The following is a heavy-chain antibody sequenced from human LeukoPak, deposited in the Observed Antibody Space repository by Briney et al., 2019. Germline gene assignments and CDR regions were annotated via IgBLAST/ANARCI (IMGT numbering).Heavy chain of an antibody. CDR1: GGSMSSYY. Sequence: SETLSLTCTVSGGSMSSYYWSWIRQHPGKGLEWIGYIYYSGSTNYNPSLKSRVTISVDTSKIQFSLRLSSVTAADTAVYYCARHASSGTYLFDYWGLGTLVTVSS. J-gene: IGHJ4*02. V-gene: IGHV4-59*08. CDR2: IYYSGST. D-gene: IGHD1-26*01. CDR3: ARHASSGTYLFDY.